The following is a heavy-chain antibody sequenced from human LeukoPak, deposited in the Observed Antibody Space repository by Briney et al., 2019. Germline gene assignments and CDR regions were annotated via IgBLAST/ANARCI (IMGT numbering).Heavy chain of an antibody. J-gene: IGHJ4*02. D-gene: IGHD1-26*01. CDR1: GGSFSGYY. Sequence: SETLSPTCAVYGGSFSGYYWSWIRQPPGKGLEWIGEINHSGSTNYNPSLKSRVTISVDTSKNQFSLKLSSVTAADTAVYYCATSFPPTYYFDYWGQGTLVTVSS. CDR3: ATSFPPTYYFDY. CDR2: INHSGST. V-gene: IGHV4-34*01.